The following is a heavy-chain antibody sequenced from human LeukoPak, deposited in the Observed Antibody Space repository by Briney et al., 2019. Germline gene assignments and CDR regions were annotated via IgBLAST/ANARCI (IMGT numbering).Heavy chain of an antibody. V-gene: IGHV3-74*01. D-gene: IGHD3-3*01. CDR3: ARGEPFIRFFGRGWFDR. CDR1: GFTFSDYS. J-gene: IGHJ5*02. Sequence: PGGCLRLSCAASGFTFSDYSMNWVRPAPGKGLVWVSRTNSDGSSTSCADSVQGRFTISRDNAKNTLYLQMNSLRGADTDVYYCARGEPFIRFFGRGWFDRWGQGTLVTVSS. CDR2: TNSDGSST.